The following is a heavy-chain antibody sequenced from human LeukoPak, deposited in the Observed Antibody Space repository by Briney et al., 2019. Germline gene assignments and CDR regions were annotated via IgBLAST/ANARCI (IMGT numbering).Heavy chain of an antibody. D-gene: IGHD2-21*02. V-gene: IGHV1-69*13. CDR1: GYTFTGYY. CDR3: AREPSGCGGDCYFTFDY. Sequence: SVRVSCKASGYTFTGYYIHWVRQAPGQGLEWMGGIIPIFGTANYAQKFQGRVTITADESTSTAYMELSSLRSEDTAVYYCAREPSGCGGDCYFTFDYWGQGTLVTVSS. CDR2: IIPIFGTA. J-gene: IGHJ4*02.